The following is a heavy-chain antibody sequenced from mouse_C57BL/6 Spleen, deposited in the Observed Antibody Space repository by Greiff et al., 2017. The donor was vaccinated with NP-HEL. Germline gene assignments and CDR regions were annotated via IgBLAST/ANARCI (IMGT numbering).Heavy chain of an antibody. CDR1: GFTFSSYG. Sequence: EVKLQESGGDLVKPGGSLKLSCAASGFTFSSYGMSWVRQTPDKRLEWVATISSGGSYTYYPDSVKGRFTISGDNAKNTLYLQMSRLKSEDTAMYYCARPPLTTGESAWFAYWGQGTLVTVSA. D-gene: IGHD1-1*01. V-gene: IGHV5-6*01. J-gene: IGHJ3*01. CDR2: ISSGGSYT. CDR3: ARPPLTTGESAWFAY.